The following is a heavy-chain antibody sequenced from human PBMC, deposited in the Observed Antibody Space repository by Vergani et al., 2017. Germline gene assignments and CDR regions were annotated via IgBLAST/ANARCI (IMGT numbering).Heavy chain of an antibody. CDR3: ARAYSGSPNWFDP. J-gene: IGHJ5*02. V-gene: IGHV3-7*03. Sequence: EVQLLESGGGLVQPGGSLRLSCAASGFTFSSYWMSWVRQAPGKGLEWVANIKQDGSGKYYVDSVKGRFTISRDNAKNSLYLQMNSLRAADTAVYYCARAYSGSPNWFDPWGQGTLVTVSS. D-gene: IGHD5-12*01. CDR1: GFTFSSYW. CDR2: IKQDGSGK.